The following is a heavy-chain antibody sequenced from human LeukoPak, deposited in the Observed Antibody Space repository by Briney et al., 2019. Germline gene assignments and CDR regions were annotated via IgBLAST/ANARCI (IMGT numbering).Heavy chain of an antibody. CDR1: GFTFSSYA. CDR2: ISGSGGST. J-gene: IGHJ4*02. D-gene: IGHD1-26*01. Sequence: PGGSLRLSCAASGFTFSSYAMSWVRQAPGKGLEWVSAISGSGGSTYYADSVKGRFTISRDNSKNTLYLQMNSLRAEDTAVYYCANRDSGKFIPPLRYDYWGQGTLVTVSS. V-gene: IGHV3-23*01. CDR3: ANRDSGKFIPPLRYDY.